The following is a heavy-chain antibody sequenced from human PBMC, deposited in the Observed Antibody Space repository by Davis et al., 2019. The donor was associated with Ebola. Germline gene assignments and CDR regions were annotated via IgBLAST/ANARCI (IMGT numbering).Heavy chain of an antibody. J-gene: IGHJ5*01. V-gene: IGHV3-73*01. CDR1: GFTFSDSA. D-gene: IGHD2-2*01. CDR3: TTCPGTSSWFDS. CDR2: IRSKANSYAT. Sequence: PGGSLRLSCAASGFTFSDSAMHWVRQASGKGLEWVGRIRSKANSYATVYGESVKGRFTISRDDSENTAYLQTNSLKTEDTAVYYCTTCPGTSSWFDSWGQGTLVSVSS.